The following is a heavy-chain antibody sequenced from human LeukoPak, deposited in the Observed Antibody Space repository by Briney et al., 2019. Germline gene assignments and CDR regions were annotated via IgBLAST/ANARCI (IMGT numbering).Heavy chain of an antibody. CDR2: INPNSGGT. CDR1: GYTFTSYY. CDR3: ARDYYGSGSSDY. D-gene: IGHD3-10*01. Sequence: GASVKVSCKASGYTFTSYYMHWVRQAPGQGLEWMGWINPNSGGTNYAQKFQGRVTMTRDTSISTAYMELSRLRSDDTAVYYCARDYYGSGSSDYWGQGTLVTVSS. J-gene: IGHJ4*02. V-gene: IGHV1-2*02.